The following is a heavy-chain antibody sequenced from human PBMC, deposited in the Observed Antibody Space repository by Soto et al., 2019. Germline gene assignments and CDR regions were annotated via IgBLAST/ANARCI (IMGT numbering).Heavy chain of an antibody. D-gene: IGHD2-8*02. V-gene: IGHV1-3*01. CDR1: GYTFTSYA. Sequence: QVQLVQSGAEVKKPGASVKVSCKASGYTFTSYAMHWVRQAPGQRLEWMGWINAGNGNTKYSQKFQDRVTITRDTTPSTAYMELSSLRSEDTAVYYCARDWTGESALDIWGQGTMVTVSS. J-gene: IGHJ3*02. CDR2: INAGNGNT. CDR3: ARDWTGESALDI.